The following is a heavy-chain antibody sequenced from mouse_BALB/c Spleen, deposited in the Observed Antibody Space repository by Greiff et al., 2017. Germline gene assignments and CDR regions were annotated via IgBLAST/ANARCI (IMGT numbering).Heavy chain of an antibody. J-gene: IGHJ1*01. D-gene: IGHD2-1*01. CDR1: GFTFSSFG. Sequence: EVHLVESGGGLVQPGGSRKLSCAASGFTFSSFGMHWVRQAPEKGLEWVAYISSGSSTIYYADTVKGRFTISRDNPKNTLFLQMTSLRSEDTAMYYCSTWYFDVWGAGTTVTVSS. V-gene: IGHV5-17*02. CDR3: STWYFDV. CDR2: ISSGSSTI.